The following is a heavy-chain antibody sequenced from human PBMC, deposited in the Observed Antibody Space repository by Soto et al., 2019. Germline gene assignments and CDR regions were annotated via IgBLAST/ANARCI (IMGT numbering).Heavy chain of an antibody. J-gene: IGHJ6*02. CDR1: GFTFSRYW. D-gene: IGHD2-15*01. CDR3: ASGGNTPLSYYGAMDV. CDR2: INSDGSST. Sequence: EVQLVESGGGLVQPGGSLRLSCAASGFTFSRYWMHWVRQAPGKGLVWVSRINSDGSSTTYADFVKGRFSISRDNAKNTLVLQVNSLRPEDTAVYYCASGGNTPLSYYGAMDVWGQGTTVIVSS. V-gene: IGHV3-74*01.